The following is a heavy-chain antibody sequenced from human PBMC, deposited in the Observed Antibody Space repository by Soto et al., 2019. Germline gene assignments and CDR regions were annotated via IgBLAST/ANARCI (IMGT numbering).Heavy chain of an antibody. Sequence: ASVKVSCKASGYTFTSYAMHWVRQAPGQRLEWMGWINPYNANTNYAQKFQGRVTMTTDTSTTTGYMELRSLGSDDTAVYYCARVVAAAPVYYGMDVWGQGTTVTVSS. CDR3: ARVVAAAPVYYGMDV. J-gene: IGHJ6*02. CDR2: INPYNANT. V-gene: IGHV1-3*01. D-gene: IGHD2-15*01. CDR1: GYTFTSYA.